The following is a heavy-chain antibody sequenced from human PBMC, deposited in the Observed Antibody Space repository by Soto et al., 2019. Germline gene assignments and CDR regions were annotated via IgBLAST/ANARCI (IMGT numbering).Heavy chain of an antibody. V-gene: IGHV3-23*01. J-gene: IGHJ4*02. CDR3: AKDRRWELPRSLFDY. Sequence: LRLSCAASGFTFSSYAMSWVRQAPGKGLEWVSGLSGGGGSTYYADSVKGRFTISRDNPKNTLYLQMNSLRAEDTAVYYCAKDRRWELPRSLFDYWGQGTLVTVSS. D-gene: IGHD1-26*01. CDR1: GFTFSSYA. CDR2: LSGGGGST.